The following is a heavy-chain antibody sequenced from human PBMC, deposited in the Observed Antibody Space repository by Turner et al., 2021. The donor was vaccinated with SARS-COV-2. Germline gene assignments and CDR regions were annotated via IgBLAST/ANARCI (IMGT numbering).Heavy chain of an antibody. CDR2: ISPSGGTT. V-gene: IGHV3-23*01. D-gene: IGHD3-10*01. J-gene: IGHJ4*02. CDR1: GSILNNEA. CDR3: AKDPGLGTGLSKDY. Sequence: EVQLLESGGGLVQPGGSRRLSCAAPGSILNNEAMSWVRLAPGEGLGWVASISPSGGTTYYAGSVKGRFTISRDKSKNTVYLEMTSLKLEDTAVYYCAKDPGLGTGLSKDYWGQGTLVIVSS.